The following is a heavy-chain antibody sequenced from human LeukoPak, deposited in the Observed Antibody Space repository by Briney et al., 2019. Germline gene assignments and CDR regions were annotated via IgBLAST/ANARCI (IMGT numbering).Heavy chain of an antibody. V-gene: IGHV3-48*03. Sequence: GGSLRLSCAASGFTFSNEMNWVRQAPGKGLEWVSYISSSGSTIYYTDSVKGRFTISRDNAKNSLYLQMNSLRAEDTAVYYCARGLRLRLGELSLHDYWGQGTLVTVSS. CDR2: ISSSGSTI. CDR3: ARGLRLRLGELSLHDY. CDR1: GFTFSNE. J-gene: IGHJ4*02. D-gene: IGHD3-16*02.